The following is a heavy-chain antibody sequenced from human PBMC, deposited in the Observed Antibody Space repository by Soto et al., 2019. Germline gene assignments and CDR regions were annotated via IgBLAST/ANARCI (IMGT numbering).Heavy chain of an antibody. J-gene: IGHJ4*02. CDR1: GASISSYY. CDR2: VHYSWST. D-gene: IGHD3-10*01. CDR3: ARDNGSGSYRGTYVD. V-gene: IGHV4-59*12. Sequence: SETLSLTCTVSGASISSYYWSRIRQSPQKGLECIGYVHYSWSTNYRPSLKSRVTMSVDRAKNQFSLKLTSVTAADTAVYYCARDNGSGSYRGTYVDWGQGILVTVSS.